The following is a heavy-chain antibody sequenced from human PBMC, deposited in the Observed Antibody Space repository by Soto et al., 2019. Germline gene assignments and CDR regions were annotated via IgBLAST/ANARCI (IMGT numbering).Heavy chain of an antibody. J-gene: IGHJ1*01. Sequence: EVQLLESGGGLVQPGGSLRLSCAASGFSFSTYTMNWVRQSPGKGLEWVSAISGAADSTDYADSVKGRFTISRDNSKNTLYLQMNRLRAEDTAVYYCAQDACRMTFRCGPEWGQGTRVTVSS. CDR1: GFSFSTYT. CDR2: ISGAADST. CDR3: AQDACRMTFRCGPE. D-gene: IGHD2-21*02. V-gene: IGHV3-23*01.